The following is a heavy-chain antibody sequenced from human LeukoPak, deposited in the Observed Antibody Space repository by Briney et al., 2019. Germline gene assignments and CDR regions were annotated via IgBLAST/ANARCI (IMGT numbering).Heavy chain of an antibody. CDR2: IIGSAVNT. CDR3: ARDTSGNY. D-gene: IGHD3-10*01. V-gene: IGHV3-23*01. CDR1: GLTVSSYG. J-gene: IGHJ4*02. Sequence: PGESLRLSCGASGLTVSSYGMSWVRQAPGKGLEWVSTIIGSAVNTYYADSVKGRFTISRDNSKNTLYLQMNSLRAEDTAVYYCARDTSGNYWGQGTLVTVSS.